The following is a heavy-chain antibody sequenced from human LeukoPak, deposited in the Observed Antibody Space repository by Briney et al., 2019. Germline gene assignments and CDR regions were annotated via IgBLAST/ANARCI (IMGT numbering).Heavy chain of an antibody. CDR3: ARDGVLRHFDWLYYFDY. V-gene: IGHV3-11*01. CDR2: ISSSGSTK. J-gene: IGHJ4*02. D-gene: IGHD3-9*01. Sequence: GGSLRLSCAASGFTFSDYYMFWIRQAPGKGLEWVSYISSSGSTKYYADSVKGRFTISRDNAKNSLYLQMNSLRAEDTAVYYCARDGVLRHFDWLYYFDYWGQGTLVTVSS. CDR1: GFTFSDYY.